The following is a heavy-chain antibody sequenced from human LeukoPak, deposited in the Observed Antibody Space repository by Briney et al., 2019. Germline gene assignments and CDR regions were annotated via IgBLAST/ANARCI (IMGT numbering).Heavy chain of an antibody. CDR3: ARGRRDGYNGLDY. J-gene: IGHJ4*02. CDR1: GGSISSYY. D-gene: IGHD5-24*01. V-gene: IGHV4-59*01. CDR2: IYYSVST. Sequence: SESLSLTCTVSGGSISSYYWSWIRQPPGKGLEWIGYIYYSVSTNYNPSLKSRVTISVDTSKNQFSLKLSSVTAADTAVYYCARGRRDGYNGLDYWGQGTLVTVSS.